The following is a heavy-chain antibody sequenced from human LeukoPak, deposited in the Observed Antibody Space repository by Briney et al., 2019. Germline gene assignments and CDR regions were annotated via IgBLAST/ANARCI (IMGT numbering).Heavy chain of an antibody. CDR1: GGSFSGYY. Sequence: SEILSLTCAVYGGSFSGYYWSWIRQPPGKGLEWIGEINHSGSTNYNPSLKSRVTISVDTSKNQFSLKLSSVTAADTAVYYCARGRYCSGGSCYYNPWGQGTLVTVSS. V-gene: IGHV4-34*01. CDR2: INHSGST. CDR3: ARGRYCSGGSCYYNP. J-gene: IGHJ5*02. D-gene: IGHD2-15*01.